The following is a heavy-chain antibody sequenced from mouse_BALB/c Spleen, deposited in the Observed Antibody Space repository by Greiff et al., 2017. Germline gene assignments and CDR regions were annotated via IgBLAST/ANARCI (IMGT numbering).Heavy chain of an antibody. CDR1: GFTFSSYT. V-gene: IGHV5-12-2*01. Sequence: EVQLVESGGGLVQPGGSLKLSCAASGFTFSSYTMSWVRQTPEKRLEWVAYISNGGGSTYYPDTVKGRFTISRDNAKNTLYLQMSSLKSEDTAMYYCARLNDYYAMDYWGQGTSVTVSS. CDR3: ARLNDYYAMDY. J-gene: IGHJ4*01. CDR2: ISNGGGST.